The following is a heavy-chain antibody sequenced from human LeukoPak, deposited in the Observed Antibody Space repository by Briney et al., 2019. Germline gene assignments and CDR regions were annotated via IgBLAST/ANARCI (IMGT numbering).Heavy chain of an antibody. CDR1: GYTFTDYY. Sequence: GASVTVSCKASGYTFTDYYMHWVVQAPGKGLEWMGRVDPADGEAAYAQKFQGRVTITADPSRDTAYMELTSLRSEDTAMYFYVTEGYCTSDNCYVHWGQGTLVTVSS. J-gene: IGHJ5*02. CDR3: VTEGYCTSDNCYVH. V-gene: IGHV1-69-2*01. D-gene: IGHD2-8*02. CDR2: VDPADGEA.